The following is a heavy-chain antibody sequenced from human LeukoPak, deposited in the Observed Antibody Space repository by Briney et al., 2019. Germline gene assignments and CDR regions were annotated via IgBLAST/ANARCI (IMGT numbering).Heavy chain of an antibody. CDR2: IYYSGST. V-gene: IGHV4-59*01. CDR1: GGSISSYY. D-gene: IGHD1-14*01. J-gene: IGHJ4*02. Sequence: PSETLSLTCTVSGGSISSYYWSWIRQPPGKGLEWIGYIYYSGSTNYNPSLKSRVTISVDTSKNQFSLKLSSVTAADTAVYYCARVPEPYYFDYGGQGTLVTVSS. CDR3: ARVPEPYYFDY.